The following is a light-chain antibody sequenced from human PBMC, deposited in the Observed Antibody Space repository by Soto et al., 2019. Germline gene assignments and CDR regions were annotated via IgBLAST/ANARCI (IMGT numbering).Light chain of an antibody. V-gene: IGKV1-5*01. Sequence: DIQMTQSPSSLSASVGDRVTITCQASQDIKNYLNWYQQKSGKAPKLLIYDSSSLESGVPSRFSGSGSGTEFTLTISSLQPDDFATYYCQHYNSYSEAFGQGTKVDIK. J-gene: IGKJ1*01. CDR1: QDIKNY. CDR3: QHYNSYSEA. CDR2: DSS.